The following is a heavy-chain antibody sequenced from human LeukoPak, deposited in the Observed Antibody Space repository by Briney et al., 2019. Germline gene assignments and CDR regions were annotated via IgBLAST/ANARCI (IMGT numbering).Heavy chain of an antibody. Sequence: GGSLRLSCAASGFTVSSNYMNWVRQAPGKGLEWVSVIYSGGDTYYADSEKGRFTISRDNSRNTLYLQMNSLRAEDTAVYYRARSWDARLNFDYWGQGTLVTVSS. V-gene: IGHV3-66*02. CDR2: IYSGGDT. CDR1: GFTVSSNY. D-gene: IGHD1-26*01. J-gene: IGHJ4*02. CDR3: ARSWDARLNFDY.